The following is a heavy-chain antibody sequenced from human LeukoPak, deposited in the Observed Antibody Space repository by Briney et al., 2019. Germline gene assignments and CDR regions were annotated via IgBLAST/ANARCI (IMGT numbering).Heavy chain of an antibody. Sequence: GGSLRLSCAASEFTFSTYEMNWVRQAPGKGMEWVSYLSSSGSSIYYADSVKGRFTISRDNAKNSLYLQMNSLRAEDTAVYYCAKTSGWHHDYWGQGTLVTVSS. CDR3: AKTSGWHHDY. J-gene: IGHJ4*02. CDR1: EFTFSTYE. CDR2: LSSSGSSI. D-gene: IGHD6-19*01. V-gene: IGHV3-48*03.